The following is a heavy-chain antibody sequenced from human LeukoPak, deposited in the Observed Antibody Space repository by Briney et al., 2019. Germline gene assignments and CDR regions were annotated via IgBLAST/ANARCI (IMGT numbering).Heavy chain of an antibody. CDR2: ISAYNGNT. CDR1: GYTFTSYA. CDR3: ARGSGSYHWYYFDY. D-gene: IGHD1-26*01. Sequence: ASVKVSCKASGYTFTSYAMHWVRQAPGQRLEWMGWISAYNGNTNYAQKLQGRVTMTTDTSTSTAYMELRSLRSDDTAVYYCARGSGSYHWYYFDYWGQGTLVTVSS. V-gene: IGHV1-18*01. J-gene: IGHJ4*02.